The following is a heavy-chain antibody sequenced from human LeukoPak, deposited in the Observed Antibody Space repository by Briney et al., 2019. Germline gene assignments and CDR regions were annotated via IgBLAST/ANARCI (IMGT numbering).Heavy chain of an antibody. V-gene: IGHV3-23*01. J-gene: IGHJ4*02. CDR1: GFTFNTYA. CDR2: FSESGGST. CDR3: AKAGSDWYYFDS. Sequence: PGGSLRLSCAASGFTFNTYARTWVRQAPGKGLERVSDFSESGGSTYYEDSVQGRFAISRDNSKNTLYLQMNSLRVEDTAIYYCAKAGSDWYYFDSWGQGTLVTVSS. D-gene: IGHD6-19*01.